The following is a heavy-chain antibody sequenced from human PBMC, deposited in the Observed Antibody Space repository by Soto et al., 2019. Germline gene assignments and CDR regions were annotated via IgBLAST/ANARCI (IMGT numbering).Heavy chain of an antibody. D-gene: IGHD3-10*01. CDR1: GYTFSSHA. CDR3: ARVTMVRGVIIDYGMDV. J-gene: IGHJ6*02. V-gene: IGHV1-18*01. Sequence: QVQLVQSGVEVKKPGASVKVSCKASGYTFSSHAISWVRQAPGQGLEWMGWISGYNGNTNDAQKSQGRGTMTPDISTSPAYMELRSLRSDDTAVYYCARVTMVRGVIIDYGMDVWGQGTTVTVSS. CDR2: ISGYNGNT.